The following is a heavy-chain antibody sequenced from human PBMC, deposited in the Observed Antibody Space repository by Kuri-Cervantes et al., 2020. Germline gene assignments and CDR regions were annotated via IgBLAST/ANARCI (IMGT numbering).Heavy chain of an antibody. Sequence: GESLKISCAASGFTFSSYGMHWVRQAPGKGLEWVAVISYDGSNKYYADFVKGRFTISRDNSKNTLYLQMNSLRAEDTAVYYCAKDKRSVATAAYGMDVWGQGTTVTVSS. CDR3: AKDKRSVATAAYGMDV. CDR2: ISYDGSNK. V-gene: IGHV3-30*18. CDR1: GFTFSSYG. D-gene: IGHD2-2*01. J-gene: IGHJ6*02.